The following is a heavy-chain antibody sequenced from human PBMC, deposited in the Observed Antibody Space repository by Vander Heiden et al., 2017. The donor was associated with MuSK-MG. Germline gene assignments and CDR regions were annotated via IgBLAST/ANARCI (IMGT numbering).Heavy chain of an antibody. CDR1: GFPFRSYA. V-gene: IGHV3-23*04. Sequence: EVKLVESGGGLVHSGGSLRLSCAASGFPFRSYAMSWVRQAPGKGLEWVAGIGGSGGSTYYADSVKGRFTISRDNSKNTLYLQVNRLRAEDTAVYVCAKSMIRDLFPRHHNDYGMDVWGQGTTVTVSS. CDR3: AKSMIRDLFPRHHNDYGMDV. D-gene: IGHD3-10*01. CDR2: IGGSGGST. J-gene: IGHJ6*02.